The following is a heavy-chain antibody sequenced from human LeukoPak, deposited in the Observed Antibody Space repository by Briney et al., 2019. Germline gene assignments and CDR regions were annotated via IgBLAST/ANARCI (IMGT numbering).Heavy chain of an antibody. J-gene: IGHJ4*02. CDR3: AKHRGRDGGYPFDY. Sequence: GGSLRLSCATSGFIFSSCAMSWVRQAPGKGLEWVSVISGSGGSANYAQSVKGRFTISRDNSKNTLYLQMNSLRVEDTAVYYCAKHRGRDGGYPFDYWGQGTLVTVSS. CDR1: GFIFSSCA. CDR2: ISGSGGSA. V-gene: IGHV3-23*01. D-gene: IGHD5-12*01.